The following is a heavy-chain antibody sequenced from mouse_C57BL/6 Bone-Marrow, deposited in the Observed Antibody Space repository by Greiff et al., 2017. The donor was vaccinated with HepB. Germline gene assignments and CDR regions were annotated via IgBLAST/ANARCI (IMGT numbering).Heavy chain of an antibody. J-gene: IGHJ1*03. CDR3: ANYYGSSGYFDV. V-gene: IGHV2-2*01. CDR1: GFSLTSYG. CDR2: IWSGGST. D-gene: IGHD1-1*01. Sequence: VKLMESGPGLVQPSQSLSITCTVSGFSLTSYGVHWVRQSPGKGLAWLGVIWSGGSTDYNAAFISRLSISKDNSKSQVFFKMNSLQADDTAIYYCANYYGSSGYFDVWGTGTTVTVSS.